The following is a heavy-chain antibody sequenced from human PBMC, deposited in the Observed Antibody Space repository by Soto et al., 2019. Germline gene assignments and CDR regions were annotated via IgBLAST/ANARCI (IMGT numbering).Heavy chain of an antibody. D-gene: IGHD6-25*01. CDR2: ISGSGGTT. CDR3: PNSFVETGGSSGWPWTFHY. Sequence: EVQLLESGGGLVQPGRSLRLSCAASGFTFSSYAMSWVRQAPGKGLEWVSAISGSGGTTYYAASVEGRFTTSRDNSKNPRSTQMNSVQDGDTAVYYRPNSFVETGGSSGWPWTFHYWVQGTLVTVSA. J-gene: IGHJ4*02. CDR1: GFTFSSYA. V-gene: IGHV3-23*01.